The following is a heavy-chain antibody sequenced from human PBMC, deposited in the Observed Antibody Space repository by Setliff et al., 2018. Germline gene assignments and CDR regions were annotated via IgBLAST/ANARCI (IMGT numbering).Heavy chain of an antibody. J-gene: IGHJ6*03. V-gene: IGHV4-39*01. Sequence: PSETLSLTCNVSGGSVSSGYYYWDWIRQPPGKGLEWIGTVYYTGRTYYNPSLKSRVTIAVDAPDNHFSLKLRSVTAADTAVYYCARHVGTRSRGYNYYYYFMDVWGKGTTVTVSS. CDR1: GGSVSSGYYY. CDR2: VYYTGRT. D-gene: IGHD3-10*01. CDR3: ARHVGTRSRGYNYYYYFMDV.